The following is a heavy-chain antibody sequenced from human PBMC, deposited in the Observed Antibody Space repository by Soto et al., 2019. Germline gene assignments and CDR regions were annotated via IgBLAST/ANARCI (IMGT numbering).Heavy chain of an antibody. CDR2: ISGSGGST. CDR3: AKLDYGGKRVVSG. J-gene: IGHJ4*02. CDR1: GLTISRYS. D-gene: IGHD4-17*01. Sequence: GSLRLSCAASGLTISRYSMNRFRQAPGKGLEWVSAISGSGGSTYYADSVKGRFTISRDNSKNTLYLQMNSLRAEDTAVYYCAKLDYGGKRVVSGWGQGTLVTVSS. V-gene: IGHV3-23*01.